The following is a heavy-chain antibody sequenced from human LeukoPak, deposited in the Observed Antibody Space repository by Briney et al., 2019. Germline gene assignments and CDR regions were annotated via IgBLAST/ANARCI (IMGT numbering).Heavy chain of an antibody. J-gene: IGHJ4*02. Sequence: GGSLRLSCAASGFTVSSNFMSWVRQAPGKGLEWVAVIWYDGSNKYYADSVKGRFTISRDNSKNTLYLQMNSLRAEDTAVYYCARRSEYYFDYWGQGTLVTVSS. CDR3: ARRSEYYFDY. CDR1: GFTVSSNF. CDR2: IWYDGSNK. V-gene: IGHV3-33*08.